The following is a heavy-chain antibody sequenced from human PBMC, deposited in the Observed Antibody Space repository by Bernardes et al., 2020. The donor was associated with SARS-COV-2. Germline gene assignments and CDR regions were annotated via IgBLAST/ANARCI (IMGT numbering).Heavy chain of an antibody. J-gene: IGHJ4*02. V-gene: IGHV3-23*01. CDR1: GFTFSSYA. CDR2: ISGSGGRT. CDR3: AKEGFYYDSSGYSYPGGFDY. D-gene: IGHD3-22*01. Sequence: GGSLRLSCAASGFTFSSYAMSWVRQAPGKGLEWVSVISGSGGRTYYADSVKGRFTLSRDNSKNTLYLQMNSLRAEDTAVYYCAKEGFYYDSSGYSYPGGFDYWGQGTLVTVSS.